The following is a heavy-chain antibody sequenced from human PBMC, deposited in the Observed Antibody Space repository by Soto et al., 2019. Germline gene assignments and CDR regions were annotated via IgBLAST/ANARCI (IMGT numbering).Heavy chain of an antibody. D-gene: IGHD2-15*01. CDR1: GFTVSSNY. J-gene: IGHJ6*02. V-gene: IGHV3-53*01. CDR3: ARDAYCSGGSCYPLDYYYGMDV. Sequence: EVQLVESGGGLIQPGGSLRLSCAASGFTVSSNYMSWVRQAPGKGLEWVSVIYSGGSTYYADSVKGRFTISRDNSKNTLYLQMNSLRAEDTVVYYCARDAYCSGGSCYPLDYYYGMDVWGQGTTVTVSS. CDR2: IYSGGST.